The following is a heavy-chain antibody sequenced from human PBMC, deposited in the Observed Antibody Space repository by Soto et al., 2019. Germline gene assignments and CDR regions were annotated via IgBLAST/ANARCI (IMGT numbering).Heavy chain of an antibody. J-gene: IGHJ2*01. D-gene: IGHD7-27*01. CDR3: AKGARPWGMGSFGL. CDR1: GFTFDDYA. V-gene: IGHV3-9*01. CDR2: ISWNSGSI. Sequence: DVQLVESGGGLVQPGRSLRLSCAASGFTFDDYAMHWVRQAPGQGVEWVSGISWNSGSIGYADSVKGRFTISRDNAKNSLYLQMNSLRAEDTALYYCAKGARPWGMGSFGLWGRGTLVNVS.